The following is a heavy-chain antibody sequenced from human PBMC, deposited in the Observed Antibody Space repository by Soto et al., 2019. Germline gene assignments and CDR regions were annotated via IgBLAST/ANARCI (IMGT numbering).Heavy chain of an antibody. CDR3: ARGYYDYVWGSPRWFDP. J-gene: IGHJ5*02. V-gene: IGHV1-69*13. Sequence: ASVKVSCKASGGTFSSYAISWVRQAPGQGLEWMGGIIPIFGTANYAQKFQGRVTITADESTSTAYMELSSLRSEDTAVYYCARGYYDYVWGSPRWFDPWGQGTLVTVSS. D-gene: IGHD3-16*01. CDR2: IIPIFGTA. CDR1: GGTFSSYA.